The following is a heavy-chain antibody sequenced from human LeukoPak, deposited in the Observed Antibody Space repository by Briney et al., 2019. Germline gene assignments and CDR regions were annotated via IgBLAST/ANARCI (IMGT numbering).Heavy chain of an antibody. V-gene: IGHV4-34*01. D-gene: IGHD3-3*01. CDR2: INHSGST. Sequence: SETLSLTCAVCGGSFSGYYWSWIRQPPGKGLEWIGEINHSGSTNYNPSLKSRVTISVDTSKDQFSLKLSSVTAADTAVYYCARGLFGVVIIGYNWFDPWGQGTLVTVSS. CDR3: ARGLFGVVIIGYNWFDP. CDR1: GGSFSGYY. J-gene: IGHJ5*02.